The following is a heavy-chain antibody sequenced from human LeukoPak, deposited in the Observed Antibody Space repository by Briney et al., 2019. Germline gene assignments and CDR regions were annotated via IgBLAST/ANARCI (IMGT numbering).Heavy chain of an antibody. CDR2: ISAYNGNT. D-gene: IGHD6-13*01. CDR3: ARDTGLAAAEKTDY. Sequence: ASVKVSCKASGYTFTSYGISWVRQAPGQGLEWMGWISAYNGNTNYAQKLQGRVTMTTDTSTSTAYMELRSPRSDDTAVYYCARDTGLAAAEKTDYWGQGTLVTVSS. J-gene: IGHJ4*02. V-gene: IGHV1-18*01. CDR1: GYTFTSYG.